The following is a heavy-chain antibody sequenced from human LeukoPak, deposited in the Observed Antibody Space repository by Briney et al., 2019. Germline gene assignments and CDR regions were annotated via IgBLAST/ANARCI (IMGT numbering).Heavy chain of an antibody. Sequence: ESSETLSLTCAVYGGSFSGYYWSWIRQPPGKGLEWIGEINHSGSTNYNPSLKSRVTISVDTSKNQFSLKLSSVTAADTAVYYCARGEYLSYGMDVWGQGTTVTVSS. J-gene: IGHJ6*02. V-gene: IGHV4-34*01. CDR1: GGSFSGYY. CDR3: ARGEYLSYGMDV. CDR2: INHSGST. D-gene: IGHD2-2*01.